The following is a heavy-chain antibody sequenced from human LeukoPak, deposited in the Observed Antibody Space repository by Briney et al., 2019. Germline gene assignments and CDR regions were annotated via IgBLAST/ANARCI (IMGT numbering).Heavy chain of an antibody. D-gene: IGHD3-3*01. Sequence: SQTLSLTCAVSGGSISSGGYSWSWIRQPPGKGLEWIGEINYSGSTNYNPSLKSRVTISVDTSKNQFSLKLSSVTAADTAVYYCARGLSVLRFLEWLLGGGYFDYWGQGTLVTVSS. CDR3: ARGLSVLRFLEWLLGGGYFDY. CDR1: GGSISSGGYS. V-gene: IGHV4-30-2*01. CDR2: INYSGST. J-gene: IGHJ4*02.